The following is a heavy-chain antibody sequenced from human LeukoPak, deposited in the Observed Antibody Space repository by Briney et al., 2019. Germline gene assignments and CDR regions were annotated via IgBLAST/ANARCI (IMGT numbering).Heavy chain of an antibody. Sequence: GGSLRLSCAASGFTLSTYAMSWVRPAQGKGLEWVSPISHRSRSTYYADSVKGRFTISRDNSKNTLYLQMNSLRAEDTAVYYCAKHGEAYADSKTDYWGQGTRVTVSS. V-gene: IGHV3-23*01. J-gene: IGHJ4*02. D-gene: IGHD4-17*01. CDR3: AKHGEAYADSKTDY. CDR2: ISHRSRST. CDR1: GFTLSTYA.